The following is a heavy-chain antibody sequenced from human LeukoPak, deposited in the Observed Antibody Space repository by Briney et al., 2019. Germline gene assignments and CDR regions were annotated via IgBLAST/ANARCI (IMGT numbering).Heavy chain of an antibody. V-gene: IGHV4-39*01. J-gene: IGHJ4*02. D-gene: IGHD3-22*01. Sequence: SETLSLTCPVSGGSVSSSRYYWGWIRQPPGKGLEWIGSIYYTGSTYYKPSLKSRVTISVDASKNQISLKLSSVTAADTAVYYCARLPLYYDSSGYQDWGQGTLVTVSS. CDR1: GGSVSSSRYY. CDR3: ARLPLYYDSSGYQD. CDR2: IYYTGST.